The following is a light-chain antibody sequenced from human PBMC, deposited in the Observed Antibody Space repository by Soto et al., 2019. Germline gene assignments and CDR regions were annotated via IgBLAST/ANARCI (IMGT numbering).Light chain of an antibody. CDR3: QQDNDFQYN. Sequence: DIQMTQSPSTLPASVGDGVTITCRASQIIGSWLAWYQQKPGKAPKLLIFKATNFQSGVPSRFSGSGSGTDFSLTISSLQPEDSATYVCQQDNDFQYNFGRGTKLEI. CDR2: KAT. V-gene: IGKV1-5*03. J-gene: IGKJ2*01. CDR1: QIIGSW.